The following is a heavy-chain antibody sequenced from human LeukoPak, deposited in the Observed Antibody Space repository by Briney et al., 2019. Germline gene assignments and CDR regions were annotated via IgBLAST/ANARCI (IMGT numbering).Heavy chain of an antibody. CDR2: ISSSSSYT. D-gene: IGHD5-18*01. J-gene: IGHJ4*02. CDR1: GFTFSDYY. Sequence: GGSLRLSCAASGFTFSDYYMSWIRQAPGKGLEWVSYISSSSSYTNYADSVKGRFTISRDNAKNSLYLQMNSLRAEDTAVYYCARGWWPHHSAMVEYYFDHWGQGTLVTVSS. V-gene: IGHV3-11*06. CDR3: ARGWWPHHSAMVEYYFDH.